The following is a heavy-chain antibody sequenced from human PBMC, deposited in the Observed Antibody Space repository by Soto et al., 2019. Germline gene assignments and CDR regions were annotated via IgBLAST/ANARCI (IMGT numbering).Heavy chain of an antibody. CDR2: ISGGSENT. Sequence: PGESLKISCAASGFTFSSYGISWIRLSPGKGLEWVSVISGGSENTFYAPSVKGRFTISRDNAQNSLFLQMDTLRVEDTAVYFCARGMMDRGSYCGPTSCPYYFDSWGQGTLVTV. V-gene: IGHV3-21*01. CDR3: ARGMMDRGSYCGPTSCPYYFDS. J-gene: IGHJ4*02. D-gene: IGHD2-2*01. CDR1: GFTFSSYG.